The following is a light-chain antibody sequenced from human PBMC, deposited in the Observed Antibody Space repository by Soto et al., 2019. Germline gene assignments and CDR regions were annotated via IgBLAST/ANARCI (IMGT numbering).Light chain of an antibody. CDR1: SSDVGRYNY. CDR3: SPNTTSNTPQIV. CDR2: DVS. V-gene: IGLV2-14*03. Sequence: QFALTQPASVSGSPGQSITISCTGTSSDVGRYNYVSWYQHHPGKAPKLIIYDVSNRPSGVSNPFSGSKSGNTASLTISGLNPEDEPNNNCSPNTTSNTPQIVSGTGTKVTVL. J-gene: IGLJ1*01.